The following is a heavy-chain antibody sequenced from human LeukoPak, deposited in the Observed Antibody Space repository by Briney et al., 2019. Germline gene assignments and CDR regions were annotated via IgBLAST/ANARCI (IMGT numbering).Heavy chain of an antibody. CDR3: ARDPRYYDFWSGYFYFDY. CDR2: ISGSGGST. CDR1: GFTFSSYA. Sequence: QPGGSLRLSCAASGFTFSSYAMSWVRQAPGKGLEWVSAISGSGGSTYYADSVKGRFTISRDNAKNSLYLQMNSLRAEDTAVYYCARDPRYYDFWSGYFYFDYWGQGTLVTVSS. V-gene: IGHV3-23*01. D-gene: IGHD3-3*01. J-gene: IGHJ4*02.